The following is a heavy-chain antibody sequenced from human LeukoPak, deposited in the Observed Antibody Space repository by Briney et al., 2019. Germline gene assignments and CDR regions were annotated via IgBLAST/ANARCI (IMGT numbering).Heavy chain of an antibody. V-gene: IGHV4-39*07. CDR1: GGSISSSGYY. CDR3: ARKTAAGPLVAFDI. D-gene: IGHD6-13*01. Sequence: SETLSLTCTVSGGSISSSGYYWGWLRQPPGKGLEWIGSVYYSGSTYYNPSLKSRATISVDTSKNQFSLKLRSVTAADTAVYYCARKTAAGPLVAFDIWGQGTMVTVSS. J-gene: IGHJ3*02. CDR2: VYYSGST.